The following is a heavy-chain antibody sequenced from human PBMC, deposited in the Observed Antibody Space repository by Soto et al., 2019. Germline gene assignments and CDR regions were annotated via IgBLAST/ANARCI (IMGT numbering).Heavy chain of an antibody. CDR2: ISSSSRYI. CDR3: ARCIRYYYHGMDV. J-gene: IGHJ6*02. CDR1: GFTFSGYS. V-gene: IGHV3-21*01. Sequence: GGSLRLSCAASGFTFSGYSMNWVRQAPGEGLEWVSSISSSSRYINYADSVRGRFTISRDNAKNSMYLQMNSLRAEDTAVYYCARCIRYYYHGMDVWGQGTTVTVSS.